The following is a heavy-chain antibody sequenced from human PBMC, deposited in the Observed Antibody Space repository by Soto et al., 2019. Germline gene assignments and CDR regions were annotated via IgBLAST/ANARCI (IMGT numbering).Heavy chain of an antibody. CDR2: IYWDDDK. Sequence: SGPTLVNPTQTLTLTCSCSGFSLSSTGVGVGWIRQPPGKALEWLALIYWDDDKRIGPSLKTRLTISRDSSKNQVVLTMTNVDPVDSATYYCVYSSGAYPLALDYWGLGAQVTVSS. CDR3: VYSSGAYPLALDY. D-gene: IGHD1-26*01. J-gene: IGHJ4*02. V-gene: IGHV2-5*05. CDR1: GFSLSSTGVG.